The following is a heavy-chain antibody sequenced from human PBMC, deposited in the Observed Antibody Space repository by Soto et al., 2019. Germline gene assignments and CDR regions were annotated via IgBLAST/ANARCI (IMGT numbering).Heavy chain of an antibody. V-gene: IGHV1-69*12. J-gene: IGHJ5*02. D-gene: IGHD2-15*01. CDR3: ARDQPDCSGGSCYSGWFDP. CDR2: IIPIFGTA. Sequence: QVQLVQSGAEVKKPGSSVKVSCKASGGTFSSYAISWVRQAPGQGLEWMGGIIPIFGTANYAQKFQGRVTITADESTSTAYMERSSLRSEDTAVYYCARDQPDCSGGSCYSGWFDPWGQGTLVTVSS. CDR1: GGTFSSYA.